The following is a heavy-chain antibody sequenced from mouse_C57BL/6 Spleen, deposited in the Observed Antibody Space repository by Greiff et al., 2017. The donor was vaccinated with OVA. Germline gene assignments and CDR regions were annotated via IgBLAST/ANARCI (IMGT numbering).Heavy chain of an antibody. Sequence: QVQLKESGAELARPGASVKLSCKASGYTFTSYGISWVKQRTGQGLEWIGEIYPRSGNTYYNEKFKGKATLTADKSSSTAYMELRSLTSEDSAVYFCARGGFDYDPYYFDYWGQGTTLTVSS. CDR2: IYPRSGNT. CDR3: ARGGFDYDPYYFDY. J-gene: IGHJ2*01. D-gene: IGHD2-4*01. CDR1: GYTFTSYG. V-gene: IGHV1-81*01.